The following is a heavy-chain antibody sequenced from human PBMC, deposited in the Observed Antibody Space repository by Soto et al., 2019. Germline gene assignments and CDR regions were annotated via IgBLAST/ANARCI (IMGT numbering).Heavy chain of an antibody. V-gene: IGHV3-23*01. CDR1: GFTFSDYA. CDR2: ISSVYDT. D-gene: IGHD2-2*01. J-gene: IGHJ6*04. CDR3: ARAGPATCTSTNCAAHSPDL. Sequence: GGSLRLSCAVSGFTFSDYAMSWVRQAPGKGLEWVSHISSVYDTYYADSVKGRFTISRDNSKNTLYLQMDSLRADDTAVYYCARAGPATCTSTNCAAHSPDLWGEGTTVTVSS.